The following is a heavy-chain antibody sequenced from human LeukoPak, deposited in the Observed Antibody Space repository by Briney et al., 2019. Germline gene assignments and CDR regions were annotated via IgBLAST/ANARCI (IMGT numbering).Heavy chain of an antibody. CDR1: GFTFGDYA. CDR3: AKSWRGQKTHFDY. D-gene: IGHD3-10*01. V-gene: IGHV3-23*03. CDR2: IYSGGST. Sequence: QAGGSLRLSCTASGFTFGDYAMSWVRQAPGKGLEWVSVIYSGGSTYYADSVKGRFTISRDNSKNTLYLQMNSLRAEDTAVHYCAKSWRGQKTHFDYWGQGTLVTVSS. J-gene: IGHJ4*02.